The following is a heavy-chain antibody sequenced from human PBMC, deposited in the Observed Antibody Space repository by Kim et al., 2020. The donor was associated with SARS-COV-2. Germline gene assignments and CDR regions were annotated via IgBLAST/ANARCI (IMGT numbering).Heavy chain of an antibody. V-gene: IGHV3-30*01. J-gene: IGHJ4*02. D-gene: IGHD6-19*01. Sequence: SVEGRFTIARANSKNTLYLQMNSLRAEDTAVYYCARNPRSIAVAVYYFDYWGQGTLVTVSS. CDR3: ARNPRSIAVAVYYFDY.